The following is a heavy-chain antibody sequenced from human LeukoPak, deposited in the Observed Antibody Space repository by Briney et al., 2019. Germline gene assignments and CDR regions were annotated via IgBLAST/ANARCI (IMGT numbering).Heavy chain of an antibody. CDR2: IYYSGST. J-gene: IGHJ4*02. CDR3: ASYRSGLYSYGSRLVLGFDY. D-gene: IGHD5-18*01. Sequence: SETLSLTCTVSGGSISSGGYYWSWIRQHPGKGLEWIGYIYYSGSTYYNPSLKSRVTISVDTSKNQFSLKLSSVTAADTAVYYCASYRSGLYSYGSRLVLGFDYWGQGTLVTVSS. CDR1: GGSISSGGYY. V-gene: IGHV4-31*03.